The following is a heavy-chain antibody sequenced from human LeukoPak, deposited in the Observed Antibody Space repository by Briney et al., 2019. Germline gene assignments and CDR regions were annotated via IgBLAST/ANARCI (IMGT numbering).Heavy chain of an antibody. Sequence: SESLSLTCTVSDGSISSYYWSWIRQPPGKGLEWIGYIYYSGSTNYDPSLKSRVTISVDTSKNQFSLKLSSVTAADTAVYYCARGDSSGWLFDYWGQGTLVTVSS. CDR1: DGSISSYY. V-gene: IGHV4-59*01. CDR2: IYYSGST. J-gene: IGHJ4*02. D-gene: IGHD6-19*01. CDR3: ARGDSSGWLFDY.